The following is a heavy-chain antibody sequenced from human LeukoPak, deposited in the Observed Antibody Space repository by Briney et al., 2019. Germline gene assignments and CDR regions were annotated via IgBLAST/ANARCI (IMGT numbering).Heavy chain of an antibody. D-gene: IGHD2-15*01. Sequence: GASVKVSCKASGYTFTSYGISWVRQAPGQGLEWMGWINPNSGGTDYAQKFQGRVTMTRDTSIRTAYMELSRLRSDDAAVYYCARGDIVYGMDVWGQGTTVTVSS. CDR3: ARGDIVYGMDV. CDR2: INPNSGGT. CDR1: GYTFTSYG. J-gene: IGHJ6*02. V-gene: IGHV1-2*02.